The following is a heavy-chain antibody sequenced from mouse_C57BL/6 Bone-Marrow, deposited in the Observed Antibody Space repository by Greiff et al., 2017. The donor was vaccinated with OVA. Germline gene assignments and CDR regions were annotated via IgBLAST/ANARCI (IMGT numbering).Heavy chain of an antibody. CDR2: INPYNGDT. CDR1: GYSFTGYF. Sequence: VQLQQSGPELVKPGDSVKISCKASGYSFTGYFMNWVMQSHGKSLEWIGRINPYNGDTFYNQKFKGKATLTVDKSSSTAHLELRSLSSEVSACDYCAGRDDDYDGLDYWGQGTTLTVSS. V-gene: IGHV1-20*01. D-gene: IGHD2-4*01. J-gene: IGHJ2*01. CDR3: AGRDDDYDGLDY.